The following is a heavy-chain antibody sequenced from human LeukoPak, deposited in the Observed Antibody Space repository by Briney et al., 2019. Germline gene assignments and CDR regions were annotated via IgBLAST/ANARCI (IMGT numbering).Heavy chain of an antibody. J-gene: IGHJ6*03. CDR2: IIPIFGTA. Sequence: SVNVSCKSSGGTFSSYAISWVRQAPGQGLEWMGGIIPIFGTANYAQKFQGRVTITADESTSTAYMELSSLRSEDTAVYYCASIGGLAARSYYYYMDVWGKGTTVTVSS. CDR3: ASIGGLAARSYYYYMDV. V-gene: IGHV1-69*13. D-gene: IGHD6-6*01. CDR1: GGTFSSYA.